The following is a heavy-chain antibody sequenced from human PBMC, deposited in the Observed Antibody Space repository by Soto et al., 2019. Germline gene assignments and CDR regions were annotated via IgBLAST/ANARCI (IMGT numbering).Heavy chain of an antibody. CDR3: ARDDSSGYYPKYYGMDV. J-gene: IGHJ6*02. V-gene: IGHV1-69*04. D-gene: IGHD3-22*01. CDR1: GGTFSSYT. CDR2: IIPILGIA. Sequence: SVKVSCKASGGTFSSYTISWVRQAPGQGLEWMGRIIPILGIANYAQKFQGRVTITADKSTSTAYMELSSLRSEDTAVYYCARDDSSGYYPKYYGMDVWGQGTTVTVSS.